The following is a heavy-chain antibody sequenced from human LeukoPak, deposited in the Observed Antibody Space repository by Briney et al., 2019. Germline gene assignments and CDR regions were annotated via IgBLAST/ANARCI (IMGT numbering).Heavy chain of an antibody. D-gene: IGHD2-21*02. J-gene: IGHJ3*02. CDR3: ARHMSVTYDAFDI. CDR1: GGSTTGYF. V-gene: IGHV4-59*08. CDR2: VFYSGGT. Sequence: RSETLSLTCTISGGSTTGYFWSWIRPPPGKGLEWIGYVFYSGGTLYNPSLESRVTISVDTSKTHFSLELTSVTAADTAVYYCARHMSVTYDAFDIWGQGTMVTVSS.